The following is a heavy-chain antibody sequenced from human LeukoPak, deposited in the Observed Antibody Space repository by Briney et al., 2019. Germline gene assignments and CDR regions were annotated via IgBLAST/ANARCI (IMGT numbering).Heavy chain of an antibody. J-gene: IGHJ4*02. CDR3: AKEKAKYSSGSQLG. CDR2: ISGGGDNT. D-gene: IGHD6-19*01. CDR1: GFPFGSYP. V-gene: IGHV3-23*01. Sequence: GGSLRLSCAASGFPFGSYPMTWVRQAPGKGLEWVSAISGGGDNTHYADSMKGRFTISRDNSKNTLYLQMNSLRAEDTAVYYCAKEKAKYSSGSQLGWGQGTLVTVSS.